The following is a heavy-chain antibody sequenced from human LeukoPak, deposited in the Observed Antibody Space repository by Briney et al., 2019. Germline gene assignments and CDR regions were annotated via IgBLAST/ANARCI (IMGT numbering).Heavy chain of an antibody. CDR1: GFTFSGSA. CDR2: IRSKANSYAT. J-gene: IGHJ4*02. V-gene: IGHV3-73*01. CDR3: TRETEDWSVGATDYGYFDY. Sequence: PGGSLRLSCAASGFTFSGSAMHWVRQASGKGLEWVGRIRSKANSYATAYAASVKGRFTISRDDSKNTAYLQMNSLKTEDTAVYYCTRETEDWSVGATDYGYFDYWGQGTLVTVSS. D-gene: IGHD4-17*01.